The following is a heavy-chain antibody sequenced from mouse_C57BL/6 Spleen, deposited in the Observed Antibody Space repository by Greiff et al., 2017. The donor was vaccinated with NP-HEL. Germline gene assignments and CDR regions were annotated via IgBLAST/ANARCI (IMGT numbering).Heavy chain of an antibody. J-gene: IGHJ2*01. Sequence: EVQLQESGPGLVKPSQSLSLTCSVTGYSITSGYYWNWIRQFPGNKLEWMGYISYDGSNNYNPSLKNRISITRDTSKNQFFLKLNSVTTEDTATYYCARDRKVVAFDYWGQGTTLTVSS. D-gene: IGHD1-1*01. V-gene: IGHV3-6*01. CDR2: ISYDGSN. CDR3: ARDRKVVAFDY. CDR1: GYSITSGYY.